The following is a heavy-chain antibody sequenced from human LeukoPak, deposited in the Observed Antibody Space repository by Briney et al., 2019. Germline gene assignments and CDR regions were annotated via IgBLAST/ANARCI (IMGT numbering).Heavy chain of an antibody. CDR3: ARGPPHGYYYDSSGYSGRYYYYYYGMAV. V-gene: IGHV3-48*03. CDR2: ISSSGSTI. D-gene: IGHD3-22*01. CDR1: GLTFRSSA. J-gene: IGHJ6*02. Sequence: AGSLRLSCAASGLTFRSSAMTWVRQAPGKGLEWVSYISSSGSTIYYADSVKGRFTISRDNAKNSLYLQMNSLRAEDTAVYYCARGPPHGYYYDSSGYSGRYYYYYYGMAVWGQGSTVTVSS.